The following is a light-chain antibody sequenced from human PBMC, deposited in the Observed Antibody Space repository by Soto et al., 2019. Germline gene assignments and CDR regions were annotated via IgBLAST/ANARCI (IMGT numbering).Light chain of an antibody. CDR2: KAS. CDR3: QQSYSTPRT. V-gene: IGKV1-5*03. J-gene: IGKJ1*01. Sequence: DIQMTQSPSTLSGSVGDRVTITCRASQTISSWLAWYQQKPGKAPKLLIYKASTLKSGVPSRSSGSGSGTEFALTISSLQPEDFATYYCQQSYSTPRTFGQGTKVDIK. CDR1: QTISSW.